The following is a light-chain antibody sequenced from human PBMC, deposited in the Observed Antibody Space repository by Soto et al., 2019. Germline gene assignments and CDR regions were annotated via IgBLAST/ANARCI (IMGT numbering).Light chain of an antibody. Sequence: QSVLTQSSSASASLGSSVKLTCTLSSGHSTYIIAWHQQQPGKAPRYLMKLEGRGSYNKGSGIPDRFSGSSSGADRYLTISNLQFEDEADYYCETWDTNVVVFGGGTKLTVL. CDR2: LEGRGSY. CDR3: ETWDTNVVV. V-gene: IGLV4-60*02. CDR1: SGHSTYI. J-gene: IGLJ2*01.